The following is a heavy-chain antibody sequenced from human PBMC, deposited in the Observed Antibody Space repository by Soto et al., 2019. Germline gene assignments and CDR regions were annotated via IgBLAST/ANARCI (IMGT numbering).Heavy chain of an antibody. Sequence: GGSLRLSCAASGLTFSSSAMNWVRQAPGKGLEWVSIISDSGGRTYYADSVKGRFTISRDNSRNTVYLQMNSLRADDTAVYYCARDRPGASAGTLLKYWGEGTLVTDSS. D-gene: IGHD6-13*01. CDR1: GLTFSSSA. J-gene: IGHJ4*02. CDR3: ARDRPGASAGTLLKY. V-gene: IGHV3-23*01. CDR2: ISDSGGRT.